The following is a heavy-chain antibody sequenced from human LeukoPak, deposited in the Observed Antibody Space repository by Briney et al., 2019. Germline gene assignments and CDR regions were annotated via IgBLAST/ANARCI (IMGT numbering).Heavy chain of an antibody. CDR1: GGSISSYY. Sequence: SETLSLTCTVSGGSISSYYWSWTRQPPGKGLEWIGYIYYSGSTNYNPSLKSRVTISVDTSKNQFSLKLSSVTAADTAVYYCARDQLYYDFWSGYPSYYYYMDVWGKGTTVTVSS. D-gene: IGHD3-3*01. V-gene: IGHV4-59*01. J-gene: IGHJ6*03. CDR3: ARDQLYYDFWSGYPSYYYYMDV. CDR2: IYYSGST.